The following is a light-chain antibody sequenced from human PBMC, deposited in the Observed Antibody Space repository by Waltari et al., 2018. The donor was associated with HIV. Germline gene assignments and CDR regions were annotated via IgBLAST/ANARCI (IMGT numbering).Light chain of an antibody. Sequence: QSALTQPASVSGSPGQSITISCTGSSSDVGSYNLVSWYQQHPGKAPKLMIYEGIKRPSGVSNRFSGSKSGNTASLTISGLQAEDEADYYCCSHAGSSNWVFGGGTKLTVL. V-gene: IGLV2-23*01. CDR1: SSDVGSYNL. CDR3: CSHAGSSNWV. CDR2: EGI. J-gene: IGLJ3*02.